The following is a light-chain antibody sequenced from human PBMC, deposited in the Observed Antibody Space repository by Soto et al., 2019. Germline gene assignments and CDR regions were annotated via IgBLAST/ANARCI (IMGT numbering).Light chain of an antibody. J-gene: IGKJ3*01. V-gene: IGKV3-15*01. CDR3: QQYNNWPLLFT. Sequence: EIVMTQSPATLSVSPGERATLSCRASQSVSSNLAWYQQKPGQAPRLLIYGASTRATGIPARFSGSGSGTAITLTISSLQSEDFAVYYCQQYNNWPLLFTFGPGTKVDIK. CDR2: GAS. CDR1: QSVSSN.